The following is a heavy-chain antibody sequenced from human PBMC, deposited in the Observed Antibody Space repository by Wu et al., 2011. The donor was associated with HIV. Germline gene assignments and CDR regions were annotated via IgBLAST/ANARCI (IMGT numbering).Heavy chain of an antibody. Sequence: VQLVQSWAEVKKPGASVKVSCKASGYTFTSYDINWVRQATGQGLEWMGWMNPNSGNTGYAHKFKGRVTITRDISISTAYMELSSLRSEDTAVYYCASGAQPTSSWYLNAFDYWGQGTLVTVSS. D-gene: IGHD6-13*01. CDR2: MNPNSGNT. V-gene: IGHV1-8*01. CDR3: ASGAQPTSSWYLNAFDY. J-gene: IGHJ4*02. CDR1: GYTFTSYD.